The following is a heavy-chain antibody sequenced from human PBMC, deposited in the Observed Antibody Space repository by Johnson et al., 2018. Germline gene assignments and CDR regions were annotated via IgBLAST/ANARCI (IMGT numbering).Heavy chain of an antibody. Sequence: QVQLVESGGGVVQPGRSLRLSCAASGFTFSSYGMHWVRQAPGKGLEWVAVIWYDGSNKWYADSVKGRFTLSRDNSKNTLYLKMNGLRAEDTAVYYCAVDWRGVAGLGYSSDVWGQGTTVTVSS. CDR1: GFTFSSYG. D-gene: IGHD6-19*01. J-gene: IGHJ6*02. V-gene: IGHV3-33*01. CDR2: IWYDGSNK. CDR3: AVDWRGVAGLGYSSDV.